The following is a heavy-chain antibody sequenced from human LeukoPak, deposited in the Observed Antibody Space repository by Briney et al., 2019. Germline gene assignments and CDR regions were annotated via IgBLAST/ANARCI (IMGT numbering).Heavy chain of an antibody. CDR2: IGASGEST. CDR1: GFTFSIAA. CDR3: AKDIQLST. D-gene: IGHD5-24*01. V-gene: IGHV3-23*01. Sequence: GGSLRLSCAASGFTFSIAAMTWVRQAPGKGPGWVSLIGASGESTYYADSVKGRFTISRDNSKNTLSLQMNSLRVEDTAMYFCAKDIQLSTWGLGTMVTVSS. J-gene: IGHJ3*01.